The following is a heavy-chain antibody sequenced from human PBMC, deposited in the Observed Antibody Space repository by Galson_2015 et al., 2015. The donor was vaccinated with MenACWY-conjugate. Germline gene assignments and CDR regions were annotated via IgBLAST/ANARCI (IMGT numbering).Heavy chain of an antibody. CDR2: IYDSGST. J-gene: IGHJ3*02. Sequence: SETLSLTCNVSAGSISSSTYYWGWIRQSPGKGLEWIGTIYDSGSTYYNPSLKSRVTISVDTSGNQFSLKLSSVTAADTAVYYCARQGPSGRAFDIWGQGTMVTVSS. V-gene: IGHV4-39*01. CDR3: ARQGPSGRAFDI. CDR1: AGSISSSTYY. D-gene: IGHD3-10*01.